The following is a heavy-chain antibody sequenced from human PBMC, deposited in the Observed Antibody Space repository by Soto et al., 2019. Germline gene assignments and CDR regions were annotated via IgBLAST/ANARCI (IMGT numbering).Heavy chain of an antibody. CDR3: ASIAALRYYYCGMDV. J-gene: IGHJ6*02. V-gene: IGHV3-30-3*01. Sequence: QVQLVESGGGVVQPGRSLRLSCAASGFTFSSYAMHWVRQAPGKGLEWVAVISYDGSNKYYADSVKGRFTISRDNSKNTLYLQMNSLRAEDTAVYYCASIAALRYYYCGMDVWGQGTTVTVSS. CDR2: ISYDGSNK. D-gene: IGHD6-6*01. CDR1: GFTFSSYA.